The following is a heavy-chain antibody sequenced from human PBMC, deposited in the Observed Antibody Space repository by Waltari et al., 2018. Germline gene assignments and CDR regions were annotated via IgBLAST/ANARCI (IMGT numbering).Heavy chain of an antibody. CDR3: ARHGSGYSYDY. CDR2: LYKSGNT. V-gene: IGHV4-59*08. J-gene: IGHJ4*02. Sequence: QVQLQESGPGLMKPSETLSLTCPVSGGSISTYYWSWIRQPPGKGLEWIGYLYKSGNTNYNPSLKSRVTISLDTSKNQFSLKLTSVTAADTAVYYCARHGSGYSYDYWGQGTLVTVSS. D-gene: IGHD5-18*01. CDR1: GGSISTYY.